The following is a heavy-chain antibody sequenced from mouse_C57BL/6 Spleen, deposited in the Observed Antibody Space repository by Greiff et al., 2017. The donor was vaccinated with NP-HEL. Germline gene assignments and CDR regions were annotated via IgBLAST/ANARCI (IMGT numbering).Heavy chain of an antibody. CDR2: ISYDGSN. V-gene: IGHV3-6*01. D-gene: IGHD1-1*01. Sequence: DVQLQESGPGLVKPSQSLSLTCSVTGYSITSGYYWNWIRQFPGNKLEWMGYISYDGSNNYNPSLKNRISITRDTSKNQFFLKLNSVTTEDTATYYCARENDYGSSWAYWGQGTLVTVSA. J-gene: IGHJ3*01. CDR1: GYSITSGYY. CDR3: ARENDYGSSWAY.